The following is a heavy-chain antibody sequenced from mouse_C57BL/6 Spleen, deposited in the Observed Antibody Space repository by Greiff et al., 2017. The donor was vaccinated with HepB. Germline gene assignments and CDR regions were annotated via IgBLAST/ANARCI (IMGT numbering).Heavy chain of an antibody. J-gene: IGHJ2*01. CDR1: GFTFSDYG. CDR2: ISSGSSTI. D-gene: IGHD2-5*01. V-gene: IGHV5-17*01. Sequence: DVMLVESGGGLVKPGGSLKLSCAASGFTFSDYGMHWVRQAPEKGLEWVAYISSGSSTIYYADTVKGRFTLSRDNAKNTLFLQMTSLRSEDTAMYYCARPYSNYFDYGGQGTTLTVSS. CDR3: ARPYSNYFDY.